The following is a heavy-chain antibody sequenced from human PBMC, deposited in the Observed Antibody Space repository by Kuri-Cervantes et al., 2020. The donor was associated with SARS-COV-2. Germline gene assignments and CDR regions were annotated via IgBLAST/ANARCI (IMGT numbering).Heavy chain of an antibody. CDR1: GFIFIDYH. Sequence: GGSLRLSCAASGFIFIDYHMTWIRQAPGKGLQWISYISSGGTRIYYADALEGRFTISRDNAKNSLYLQMNSLRAEDTAVYYCARGDGYNHGSLDYWGQGTLVTVSS. D-gene: IGHD5-24*01. V-gene: IGHV3-11*04. CDR2: ISSGGTRI. CDR3: ARGDGYNHGSLDY. J-gene: IGHJ4*02.